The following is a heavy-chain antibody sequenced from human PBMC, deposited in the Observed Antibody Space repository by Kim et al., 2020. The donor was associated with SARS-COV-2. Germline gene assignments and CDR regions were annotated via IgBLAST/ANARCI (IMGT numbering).Heavy chain of an antibody. CDR1: GFTFSDYY. Sequence: GGSLRLSCAASGFTFSDYYMSWIRQAPGKGLEWVSYISSSGSTIYYADSVKGRFTISRDNAKNSLYLQMNSLRAEDTAVYYCARGLYYDIAYYYYYVMDVWGQETTVNVSS. V-gene: IGHV3-11*01. D-gene: IGHD3-9*01. CDR3: ARGLYYDIAYYYYYVMDV. J-gene: IGHJ6*02. CDR2: ISSSGSTI.